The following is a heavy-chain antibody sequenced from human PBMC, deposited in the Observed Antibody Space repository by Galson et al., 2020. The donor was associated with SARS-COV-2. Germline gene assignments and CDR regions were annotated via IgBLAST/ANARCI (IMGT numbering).Heavy chain of an antibody. J-gene: IGHJ6*02. D-gene: IGHD5-12*01. V-gene: IGHV3-7*01. Sequence: QLGESLKISCAASGFTFSSYWMSWVRQAPGKGLEWVANIKQDGSEKYYVDSVKGRFTISRDNAKNSLYLQMNSLRAEDTAVYYCVTGWLPYYYGLDVWGQGTTVTVSS. CDR1: GFTFSSYW. CDR2: IKQDGSEK. CDR3: VTGWLPYYYGLDV.